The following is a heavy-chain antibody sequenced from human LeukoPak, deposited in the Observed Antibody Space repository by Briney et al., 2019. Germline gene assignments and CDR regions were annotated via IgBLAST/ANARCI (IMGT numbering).Heavy chain of an antibody. CDR2: IYYSGST. Sequence: SETLSLTCTVSGGSISSYYWSWIRQPPGKGLEWIATIYYSGSTYYNPSLKSRVTISVDTSKNQFSLKLSSVTAADTAVYYCAGDSTHIVVGFDYWGQGTLVTVSS. CDR1: GGSISSYY. V-gene: IGHV4-59*04. D-gene: IGHD2-15*01. J-gene: IGHJ4*02. CDR3: AGDSTHIVVGFDY.